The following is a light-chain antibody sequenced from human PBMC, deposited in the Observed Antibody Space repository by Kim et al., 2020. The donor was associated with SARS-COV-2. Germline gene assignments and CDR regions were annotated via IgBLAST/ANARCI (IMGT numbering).Light chain of an antibody. Sequence: QSVLTQPPSASGTPGQRVTISCSGSSSDIGLNTVTWYQQFPGTTPRLLIYGNSQRPSGVPDRFSGSKSGTSASLAISGLQSEDEADYYCASWDDSLSGWVFGGGTKVNVL. J-gene: IGLJ3*02. V-gene: IGLV1-44*01. CDR2: GNS. CDR1: SSDIGLNT. CDR3: ASWDDSLSGWV.